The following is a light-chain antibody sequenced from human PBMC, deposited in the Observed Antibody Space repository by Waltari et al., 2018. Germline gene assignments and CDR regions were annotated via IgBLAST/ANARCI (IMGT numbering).Light chain of an antibody. CDR2: GAS. Sequence: EIVITQSPASLSVSPGERATLSCTASQTVTNDLAWYQQKPGQAPKLLIFGASTRATGVPARFSGGGSGTEFTLTIGSVQSEDFAVYYCQQYSDWIAFGGGTKVDLK. V-gene: IGKV3-15*01. CDR3: QQYSDWIA. J-gene: IGKJ4*01. CDR1: QTVTND.